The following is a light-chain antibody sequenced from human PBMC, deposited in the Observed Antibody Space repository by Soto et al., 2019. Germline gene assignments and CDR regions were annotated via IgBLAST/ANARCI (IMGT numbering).Light chain of an antibody. Sequence: QPVLTQPASLSGSPGQSITISCTGTSGDVGGYNLVSWYQQLSGKAPKLIIFDVNDRPSGVSSRFSGSKSGNTASLTISGLQPEDEADYYCSSYASSSTVVFGGGTKLTVL. V-gene: IGLV2-14*01. CDR2: DVN. CDR1: SGDVGGYNL. CDR3: SSYASSSTVV. J-gene: IGLJ2*01.